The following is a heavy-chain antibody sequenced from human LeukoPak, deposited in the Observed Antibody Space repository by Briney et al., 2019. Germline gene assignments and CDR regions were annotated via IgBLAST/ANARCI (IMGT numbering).Heavy chain of an antibody. D-gene: IGHD3-10*01. V-gene: IGHV3-7*01. CDR1: GFTFGDYG. Sequence: GGSLRLSCTASGFTFGDYGMSWVRQAPGKGLEWVANIGPDGSEKYYVDSVKGRFTISRDIAKQSVFLQMTSLRVEDTAVYYCARLSAMVRGPEDIFYFEYWGLGTLVTVSS. CDR3: ARLSAMVRGPEDIFYFEY. CDR2: IGPDGSEK. J-gene: IGHJ4*02.